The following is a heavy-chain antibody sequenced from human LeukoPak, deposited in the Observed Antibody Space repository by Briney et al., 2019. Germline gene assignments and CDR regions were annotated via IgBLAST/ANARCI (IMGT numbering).Heavy chain of an antibody. J-gene: IGHJ4*02. CDR1: GYTFSGSA. V-gene: IGHV3-73*01. CDR3: TSLVWGLYYFDY. Sequence: PGGSLRLSCAASGYTFSGSAMHWVRQASGKGLKWVGRIRSKANSYATAYAASVKGRFTISRDDSKNTAYLQMNSLKTEDTAVYYCTSLVWGLYYFDYWGQGTLVTVSS. D-gene: IGHD3-16*01. CDR2: IRSKANSYAT.